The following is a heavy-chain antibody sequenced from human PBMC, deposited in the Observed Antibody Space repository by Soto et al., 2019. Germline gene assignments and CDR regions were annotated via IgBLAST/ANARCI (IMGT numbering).Heavy chain of an antibody. Sequence: SETLSLTCTVSGGPISSFYWSWIRQPPGKGLEWIGHIYYSGRTNYKPSLKSRVTISVDTSKNQLSLKLTSVTAADTAVYYCARSDDYGDYGYYYYGMDLWGQGTTVTVS. CDR3: ARSDDYGDYGYYYYGMDL. D-gene: IGHD4-17*01. J-gene: IGHJ6*02. V-gene: IGHV4-59*01. CDR1: GGPISSFY. CDR2: IYYSGRT.